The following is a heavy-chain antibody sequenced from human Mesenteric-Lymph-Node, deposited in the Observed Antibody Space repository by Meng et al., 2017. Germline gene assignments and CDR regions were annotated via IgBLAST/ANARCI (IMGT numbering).Heavy chain of an antibody. CDR1: GFSIRSHW. D-gene: IGHD4-17*01. CDR2: SNTDDSSA. CDR3: ARHRYGDYEGFSYGDAFDI. V-gene: IGHV3-74*01. J-gene: IGHJ3*02. Sequence: GESLKISCAASGFSIRSHWMHWVRQVPGKGLEWVSRSNTDDSSAGYVDSVRGRFTISRDNAKNAVYLQMSSLRGEDTAVYYCARHRYGDYEGFSYGDAFDIWGQGTMVTVSS.